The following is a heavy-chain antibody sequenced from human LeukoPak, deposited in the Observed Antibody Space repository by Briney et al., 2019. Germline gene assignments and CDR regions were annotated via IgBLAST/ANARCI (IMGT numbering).Heavy chain of an antibody. Sequence: ASVKVSCKASGYTFTSYAMHWVRQAPGQGLEWMGWITPSGGTNYPQKFQGRVAITRDTSISTAYMDLSRLTSDDTAVYYCARDRYGDGFAHFDYWGQGALVAVSS. CDR1: GYTFTSYA. D-gene: IGHD5-24*01. CDR3: ARDRYGDGFAHFDY. J-gene: IGHJ4*02. V-gene: IGHV1-2*02. CDR2: ITPSGGT.